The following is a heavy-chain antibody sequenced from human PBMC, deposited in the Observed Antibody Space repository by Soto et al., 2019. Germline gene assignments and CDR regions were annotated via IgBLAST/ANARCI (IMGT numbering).Heavy chain of an antibody. J-gene: IGHJ6*02. CDR3: AREGKYYDILTGYYKGYYYYGMDV. D-gene: IGHD3-9*01. Sequence: ASVEVSCKASCYTFTSYGISWVRQAHGQGLELMGWISAYNGNTNYAQKLQVRVTMTTDTSTSTAYMELRSLRSDDTAVYYCAREGKYYDILTGYYKGYYYYGMDVWGQGTTVTVSS. V-gene: IGHV1-18*01. CDR2: ISAYNGNT. CDR1: CYTFTSYG.